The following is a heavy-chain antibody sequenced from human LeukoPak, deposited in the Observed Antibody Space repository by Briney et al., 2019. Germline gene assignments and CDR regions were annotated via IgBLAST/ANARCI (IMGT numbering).Heavy chain of an antibody. D-gene: IGHD6-19*01. CDR1: GYTFTSYG. J-gene: IGHJ4*02. CDR3: ARDPSKQWLTDY. CDR2: IIPILGIA. Sequence: GASVKVSCKASGYTFTSYGISWVRQAPGQGLEWMGRIIPILGIANYAQKFQGRVTITADKSTSTAYMELSSLRSEDTAVYYCARDPSKQWLTDYWGQGTLVIVSS. V-gene: IGHV1-69*04.